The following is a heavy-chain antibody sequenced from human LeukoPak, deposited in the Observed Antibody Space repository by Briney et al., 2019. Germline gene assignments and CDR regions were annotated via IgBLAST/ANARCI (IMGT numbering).Heavy chain of an antibody. CDR3: ARDSGGMDV. J-gene: IGHJ6*02. CDR1: GFTFSSYS. D-gene: IGHD3-10*01. V-gene: IGHV3-53*04. CDR2: IYSGGST. Sequence: PGGSLRLSCAASGFTFSSYSMNWVRQAPGKGLEWVSVIYSGGSTYYADSVKGRFTISRHNSKNTLYLQMNSLRAEDTAVYYCARDSGGMDVWGQGTTVTVSS.